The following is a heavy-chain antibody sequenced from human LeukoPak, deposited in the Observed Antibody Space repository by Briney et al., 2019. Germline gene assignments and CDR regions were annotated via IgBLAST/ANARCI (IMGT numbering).Heavy chain of an antibody. D-gene: IGHD6-13*01. Sequence: SVKVSCKASGGTFSSYAISWVRQAPGQGLEWMGGIIPIFGTANYAQKFQGRVTITADESTSTAYMELSSLRSEDTAVYYCARGRRRSSSWYWFDPWGQGTLVTVSS. CDR3: ARGRRRSSSWYWFDP. J-gene: IGHJ5*02. CDR1: GGTFSSYA. CDR2: IIPIFGTA. V-gene: IGHV1-69*01.